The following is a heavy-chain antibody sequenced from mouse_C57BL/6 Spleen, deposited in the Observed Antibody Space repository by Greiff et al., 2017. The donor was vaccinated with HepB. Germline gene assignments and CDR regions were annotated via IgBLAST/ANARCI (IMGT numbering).Heavy chain of an antibody. Sequence: EVQLQQSGAELVRPGASVKLSCTASGFNIKDDYMHWVKQRPEQGLEWIGWIDPENGDTEYASEFQGKATITADTSSNTAYLQLSSLTSEDTAVYYCTTYTMVRGYWGQGTTLTVSS. J-gene: IGHJ2*01. CDR1: GFNIKDDY. V-gene: IGHV14-4*01. CDR3: TTYTMVRGY. CDR2: IDPENGDT. D-gene: IGHD2-2*01.